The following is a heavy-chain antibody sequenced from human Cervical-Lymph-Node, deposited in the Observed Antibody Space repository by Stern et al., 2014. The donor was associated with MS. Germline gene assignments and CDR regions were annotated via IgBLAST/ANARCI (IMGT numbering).Heavy chain of an antibody. CDR1: GYTFTSYW. J-gene: IGHJ4*02. CDR2: ISPVDSDT. V-gene: IGHV5-51*01. CDR3: ARQLSGEALDN. D-gene: IGHD4-17*01. Sequence: VQLVQSGAEVKKPGESLKISCTGSGYTFTSYWIAWVRQTPGKGLEWMGIISPVDSDTRYSPSVEGQVTFSVDKSVGTAYVQWSSLKASDTAMYYCARQLSGEALDNWGQGTRVSVSS.